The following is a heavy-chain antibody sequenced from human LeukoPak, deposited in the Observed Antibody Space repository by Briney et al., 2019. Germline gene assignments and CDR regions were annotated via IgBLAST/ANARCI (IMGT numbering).Heavy chain of an antibody. D-gene: IGHD3-10*01. CDR2: ISYSSSAI. V-gene: IGHV3-48*01. CDR3: ARDSRQGWFVSMDV. J-gene: IGHJ6*02. CDR1: GFTFSTYS. Sequence: PGGSLRLSCAASGFTFSTYSMNWVRQAPGKGLEWVSYISYSSSAIYYADSVKGRFTISRDNAKNSLYLQMNSLRAEDTAVYYCARDSRQGWFVSMDVWGQGTTVTVSS.